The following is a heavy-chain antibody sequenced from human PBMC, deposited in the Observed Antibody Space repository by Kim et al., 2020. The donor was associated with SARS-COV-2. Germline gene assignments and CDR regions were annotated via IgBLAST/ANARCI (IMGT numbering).Heavy chain of an antibody. Sequence: GGSLRLSCAASGFSFSNYWMSWVRQAPGKGLEWVANIKGDGTENTYVDSVEGRFTISRDNAKNSLFLQMNSLRAEDTSVYYCVRDTWRFSGGDYFFLGFDPWGQGTLVTVSS. D-gene: IGHD2-21*02. CDR3: VRDTWRFSGGDYFFLGFDP. J-gene: IGHJ5*02. CDR1: GFSFSNYW. CDR2: IKGDGTEN. V-gene: IGHV3-7*01.